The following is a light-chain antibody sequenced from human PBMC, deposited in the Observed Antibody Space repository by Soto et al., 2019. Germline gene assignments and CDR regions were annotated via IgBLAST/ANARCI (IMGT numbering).Light chain of an antibody. CDR3: QQHGSSLFT. CDR1: QSVSSSY. CDR2: GAS. J-gene: IGKJ3*01. Sequence: EIVLTQSPGTLSLSPGERATLSCRACQSVSSSYLAWYQQKPGQAPRLLIYGASSRATGIPDRFSGSGSGTDFTLIISRLEPEDFAVYYCQQHGSSLFTFGPGTKVDIK. V-gene: IGKV3-20*01.